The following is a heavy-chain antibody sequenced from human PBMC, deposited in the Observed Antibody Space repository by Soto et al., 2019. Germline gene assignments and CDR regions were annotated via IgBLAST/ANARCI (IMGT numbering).Heavy chain of an antibody. CDR2: MNPNSGNT. V-gene: IGHV1-8*02. J-gene: IGHJ5*01. D-gene: IGHD3-10*01. CDR1: GYTFNNYD. Sequence: GAAVKVSCKASGYTFNNYDIHWVRQAPGHGLEWMGWMNPNSGNTGYAQNFRGRVTMTQNTAIGTAYMELSSLRSDDTATYYCTRAYGAETFDFWGQGXRVTVSS. CDR3: TRAYGAETFDF.